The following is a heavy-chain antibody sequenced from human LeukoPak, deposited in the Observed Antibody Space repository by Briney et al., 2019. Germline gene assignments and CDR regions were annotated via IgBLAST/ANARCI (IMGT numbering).Heavy chain of an antibody. D-gene: IGHD3-22*01. CDR1: RFTFSSYW. CDR2: INLDGSEK. J-gene: IGHJ6*03. Sequence: HSGGSLRLSCAASRFTFSSYWMSWVRQAPGKGLEWVASINLDGSEKYNVDSVKGRFTIPRDNAKNSLYLQMNSLRAEDTAVYYCARDGILVVINYYCYYMDVWGKGTTVTVSS. V-gene: IGHV3-7*01. CDR3: ARDGILVVINYYCYYMDV.